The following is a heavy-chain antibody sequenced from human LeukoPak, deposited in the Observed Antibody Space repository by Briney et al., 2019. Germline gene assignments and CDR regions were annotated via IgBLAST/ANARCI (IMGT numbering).Heavy chain of an antibody. CDR1: GYTLTGYY. D-gene: IGHD4-17*01. Sequence: ASVKVSCKASGYTLTGYYMHWVRQAPGQGLEWMGWINPNSGGTNYAQKFQGRVTMTRDTSISTAYMELSRLRSDDTAVYYCASMTTVTTSLVRVPTPWFDPGAREPWSPSPQ. J-gene: IGHJ5*02. V-gene: IGHV1-2*02. CDR2: INPNSGGT. CDR3: ASMTTVTTSLVRVPTPWFDP.